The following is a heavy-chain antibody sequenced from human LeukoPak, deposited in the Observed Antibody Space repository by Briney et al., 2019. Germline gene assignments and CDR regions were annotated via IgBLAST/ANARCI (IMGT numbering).Heavy chain of an antibody. D-gene: IGHD5-18*01. Sequence: PGGSLRLSCAASGFTFSSYSMNWVRQAPGKGLEWVSYISSSSSTIYYADSVKGRFTISRDNAKNSLYLQMNSLRAEDTAVYYCAGDRGGYSYGYVSPFDYWGQGTLVTVSS. V-gene: IGHV3-48*01. CDR1: GFTFSSYS. J-gene: IGHJ4*02. CDR3: AGDRGGYSYGYVSPFDY. CDR2: ISSSSSTI.